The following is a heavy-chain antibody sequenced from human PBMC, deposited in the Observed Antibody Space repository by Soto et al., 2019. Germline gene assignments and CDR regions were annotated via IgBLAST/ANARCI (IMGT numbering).Heavy chain of an antibody. CDR2: INHSGST. V-gene: IGHV4-34*01. Sequence: QVQLQQWGAGLLKPSETLSLTCAVYGGSFSGYYWSWIRQPPGKGLEWIGEINHSGSTNYNPSLKSRVTISVDTSKNQFSLKLSSVTAADTAVYYCARGATMVSDSWGQGTLVTVSS. D-gene: IGHD3-10*01. J-gene: IGHJ4*02. CDR3: ARGATMVSDS. CDR1: GGSFSGYY.